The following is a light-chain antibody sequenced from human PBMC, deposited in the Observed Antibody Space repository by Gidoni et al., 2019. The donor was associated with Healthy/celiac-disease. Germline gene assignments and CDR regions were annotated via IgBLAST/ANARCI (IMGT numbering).Light chain of an antibody. CDR1: SSDVGGYNY. J-gene: IGLJ1*01. V-gene: IGLV2-14*03. Sequence: QSALPQPASVSGSPGQSIIISCTGTSSDVGGYNYVSWYQQHPGKAPKLMIYDVSNRPSGVSNRFSGSKSGNTASLTISGLQAEDEADYYCSSYTSSSSLVFGTGTKVTVL. CDR3: SSYTSSSSLV. CDR2: DVS.